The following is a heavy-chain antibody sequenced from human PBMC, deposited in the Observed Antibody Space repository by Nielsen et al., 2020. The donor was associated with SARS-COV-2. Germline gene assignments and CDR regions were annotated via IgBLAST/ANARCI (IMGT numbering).Heavy chain of an antibody. CDR1: GDSISSGDDY. V-gene: IGHV4-30-4*01. J-gene: IGHJ4*02. Sequence: SETLSLTCTVSGDSISSGDDYWAWIRQPPGKGLEWLGYISYTGTTDYNPSLESRVTIEVDTSKNQFSLELSSVTASDTAVYYCARVFDSWGRGVLVTVSS. CDR3: ARVFDS. CDR2: ISYTGTT.